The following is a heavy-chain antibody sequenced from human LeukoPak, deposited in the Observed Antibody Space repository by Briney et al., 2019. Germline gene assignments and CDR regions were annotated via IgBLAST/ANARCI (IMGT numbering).Heavy chain of an antibody. CDR1: GFTFGDYA. V-gene: IGHV3-49*03. Sequence: GGSLRLSCTASGFTFGDYAMSWFRQAPGKGLEWVGFIRSKAYGGTTEYAASVKGRFTISRDDSKSIAYLQMNSLKTEDTAVYYCTRDPFYDILTGYYRYGVDVWGQGTTVTVSS. CDR2: IRSKAYGGTT. J-gene: IGHJ6*02. CDR3: TRDPFYDILTGYYRYGVDV. D-gene: IGHD3-9*01.